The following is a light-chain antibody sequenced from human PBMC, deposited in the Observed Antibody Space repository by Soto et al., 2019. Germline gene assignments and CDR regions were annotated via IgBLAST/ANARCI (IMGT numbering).Light chain of an antibody. CDR3: ISYTTSSLYV. V-gene: IGLV2-14*03. Sequence: QSALTQPASVSGSPGQSITISCTGTSSDVGGFNYVSWYQHHPGKAPKLMIYAVSNRPSGVSNRFSGSKSGNTASLTISGLQAEDEADYYCISYTTSSLYVFGTGTKLTVL. CDR2: AVS. CDR1: SSDVGGFNY. J-gene: IGLJ1*01.